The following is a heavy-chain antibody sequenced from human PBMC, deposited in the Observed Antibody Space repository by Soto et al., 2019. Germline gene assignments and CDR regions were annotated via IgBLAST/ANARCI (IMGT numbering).Heavy chain of an antibody. D-gene: IGHD2-15*01. Sequence: QVQLVQSGSEVKKPGSSVRVSCKASGVTFSNTAFTWVRQAPGQGLEWMGGIIPMFGTANYAQRFQGRVTITADESTNTAYMELRSLKSDDTAVYYCTRGRTPQGLLSTSTVYFDLWGQGTLVTVSS. J-gene: IGHJ4*02. CDR2: IIPMFGTA. V-gene: IGHV1-69*01. CDR3: TRGRTPQGLLSTSTVYFDL. CDR1: GVTFSNTA.